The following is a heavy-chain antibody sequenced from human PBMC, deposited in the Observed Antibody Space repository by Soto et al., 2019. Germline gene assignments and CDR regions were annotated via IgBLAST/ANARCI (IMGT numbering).Heavy chain of an antibody. CDR3: AKENYPYYFDY. Sequence: GGSLRLSCAASGFTFSSYGMHWVRQAPGKGLEWVEVISYDGSNKYYADSVKGRFTISRDNSKNTLYLQMNSLRAEDTAVYYCAKENYPYYFDYWGQGTLVTVSS. V-gene: IGHV3-30*18. CDR2: ISYDGSNK. D-gene: IGHD1-7*01. CDR1: GFTFSSYG. J-gene: IGHJ4*02.